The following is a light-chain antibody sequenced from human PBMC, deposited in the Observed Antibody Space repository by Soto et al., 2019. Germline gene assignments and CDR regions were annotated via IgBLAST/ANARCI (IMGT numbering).Light chain of an antibody. CDR2: DAS. J-gene: IGKJ4*01. CDR1: QSVSSY. Sequence: EIVLTQSPATLSLSPGERATLYCRTSQSVSSYLAWYQQKPGQAPRLLIYDASNRATGIPARFSGSGSGTDFTLTISSLEPEDFAVYYCQQRSNWPELTFGGGTKV. CDR3: QQRSNWPELT. V-gene: IGKV3-11*01.